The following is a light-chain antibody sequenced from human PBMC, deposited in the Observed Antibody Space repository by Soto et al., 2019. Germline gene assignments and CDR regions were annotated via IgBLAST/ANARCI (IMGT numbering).Light chain of an antibody. CDR2: GAS. Sequence: PGERATLSCRASQSVSSTYLAWYQQKPGQAPSLLIYGASSRATGIPDRFSGSASGTDFTLTISRLEPEDFAVYYCQQYGTSPFTFGPGTKVDIK. CDR3: QQYGTSPFT. V-gene: IGKV3-20*01. J-gene: IGKJ3*01. CDR1: QSVSSTY.